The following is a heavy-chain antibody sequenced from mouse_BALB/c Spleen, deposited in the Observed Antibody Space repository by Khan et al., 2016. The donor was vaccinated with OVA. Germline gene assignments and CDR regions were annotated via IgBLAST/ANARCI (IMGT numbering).Heavy chain of an antibody. J-gene: IGHJ3*01. CDR2: ISSVGDYT. CDR3: ARSPYGNFAY. CDR1: GFTFSTFA. D-gene: IGHD2-1*01. Sequence: EVELVESGGGLVKPGGSLKLSCAVSGFTFSTFAMSWVRQTPEKRLEWVATISSVGDYTFYPDIVTGRFTISRDNAKNTLYLQMSSLRSEDTAMYYCARSPYGNFAYWGQGTLVTVSA. V-gene: IGHV5-9-3*01.